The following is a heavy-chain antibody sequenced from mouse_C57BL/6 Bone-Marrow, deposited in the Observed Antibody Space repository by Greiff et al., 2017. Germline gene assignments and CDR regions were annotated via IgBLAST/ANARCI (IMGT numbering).Heavy chain of an antibody. CDR3: ARTRICYGSMDY. D-gene: IGHD2-2*01. V-gene: IGHV1-81*01. CDR1: GYTFTSYG. J-gene: IGHJ4*01. Sequence: VQRVESGAELARPGASVKLSCKASGYTFTSYGISWVKQRTGQGLEWIGEIYPRSGNTYYNEKFKGKATLTADKSSSTAYMELSSLTAEDSAVYFCARTRICYGSMDYWGQGTTVTVSS. CDR2: IYPRSGNT.